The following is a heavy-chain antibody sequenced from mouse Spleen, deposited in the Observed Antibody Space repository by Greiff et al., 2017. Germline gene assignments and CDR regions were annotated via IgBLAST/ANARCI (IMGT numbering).Heavy chain of an antibody. CDR3: ASLDYYGSSYGDYYAMDY. Sequence: VKLQQPGAELVKPGASVKLSCKASGYTFTSYWMHWVKQRPGQGLEWIGMIHPNSGSTNYNEKFKSKATLTVDKSSSTAYMQLSSLTSEDSAVYYCASLDYYGSSYGDYYAMDYWGQGTSVTVSS. CDR1: GYTFTSYW. V-gene: IGHV1-64*01. J-gene: IGHJ4*01. D-gene: IGHD1-1*01. CDR2: IHPNSGST.